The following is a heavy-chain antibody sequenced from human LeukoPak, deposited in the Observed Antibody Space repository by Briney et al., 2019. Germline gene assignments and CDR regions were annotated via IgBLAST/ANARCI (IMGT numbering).Heavy chain of an antibody. CDR2: ISSSSSYI. CDR3: ARPKSYLLPHDAFDI. Sequence: GGSLRLSCAASGFTFSSYSMNWVRQAPGKGLEWVSSISSSSSYIYYADSVKGRFTISRDNAKNSLYLQMNSLRAEDTAVYYCARPKSYLLPHDAFDIWGQGTMVTVSS. CDR1: GFTFSSYS. J-gene: IGHJ3*02. V-gene: IGHV3-21*01. D-gene: IGHD1-26*01.